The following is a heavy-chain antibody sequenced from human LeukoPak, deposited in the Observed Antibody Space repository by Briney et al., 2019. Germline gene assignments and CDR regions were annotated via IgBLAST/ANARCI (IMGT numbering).Heavy chain of an antibody. J-gene: IGHJ4*02. Sequence: SETLSLTCTVSGGSISSYHWSWIRQPPGKGLEWIGYIYYSGSTNYNPSLKSRVTISVDTSKNQFSLKLSSVTAADTAVYYCARDRDYGGNLFDYWGQGTLVTVSS. CDR1: GGSISSYH. D-gene: IGHD4-23*01. V-gene: IGHV4-59*01. CDR2: IYYSGST. CDR3: ARDRDYGGNLFDY.